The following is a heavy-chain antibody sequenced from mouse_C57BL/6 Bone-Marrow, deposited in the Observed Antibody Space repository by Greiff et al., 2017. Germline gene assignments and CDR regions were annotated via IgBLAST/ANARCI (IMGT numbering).Heavy chain of an antibody. Sequence: EVMLVESGGGLVQPGGSLSLSCAASGFTFTDYYMSWVRQPPGKALEWLGFIRNKANGYTTEYSASVKGLFTISRENSQSILYLPMNALRAEDSATYYCARWRGGPFDYWGQGTTLTVSS. CDR3: ARWRGGPFDY. CDR2: IRNKANGYTT. J-gene: IGHJ2*01. V-gene: IGHV7-3*01. CDR1: GFTFTDYY.